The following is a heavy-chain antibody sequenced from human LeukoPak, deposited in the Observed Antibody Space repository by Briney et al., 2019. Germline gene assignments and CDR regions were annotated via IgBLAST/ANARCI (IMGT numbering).Heavy chain of an antibody. D-gene: IGHD3-3*01. CDR2: MNPNSGNT. CDR1: GYTFTSFG. J-gene: IGHJ6*03. CDR3: ARVGGYYGHYYYYYMDV. Sequence: ASVKVSCKASGYTFTSFGINWVRQATGQGPEWMGWMNPNSGNTGYAQKFQGRVTITRNTSISTAYMELSSLRSEDTAVYYCARVGGYYGHYYYYYMDVWGKGTTVTVSS. V-gene: IGHV1-8*03.